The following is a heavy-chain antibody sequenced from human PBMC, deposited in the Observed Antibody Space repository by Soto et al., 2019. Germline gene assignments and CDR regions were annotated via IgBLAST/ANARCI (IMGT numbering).Heavy chain of an antibody. V-gene: IGHV3-23*01. Sequence: EVQLLESGGGLVQPGGSLRLSCAASGFTFSSYAMSWVRQAPGKGLEWVSAISGSGGSTYYADSVKGRFTISRDNSKSTLYLPMYSLRAEDTAVYYCAKDRLIYSGSYSLDYCVQGTLVTVSS. D-gene: IGHD1-26*01. CDR1: GFTFSSYA. CDR2: ISGSGGST. CDR3: AKDRLIYSGSYSLDY. J-gene: IGHJ4*01.